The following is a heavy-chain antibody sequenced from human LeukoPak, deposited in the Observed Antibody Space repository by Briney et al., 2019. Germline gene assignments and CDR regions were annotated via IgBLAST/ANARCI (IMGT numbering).Heavy chain of an antibody. CDR2: IYTSGST. Sequence: SHTLSLTCTVSGGSLSSGSYYWSWVRQPAGKGLEWIGRIYTSGSTNYNPSLKSRVTISVDTSKNQFSLKLSSVTAADTAVYYCARDRVTIFGVGAEYFQHWGQGTLVTVSS. V-gene: IGHV4-61*02. D-gene: IGHD3-3*01. CDR3: ARDRVTIFGVGAEYFQH. CDR1: GGSLSSGSYY. J-gene: IGHJ1*01.